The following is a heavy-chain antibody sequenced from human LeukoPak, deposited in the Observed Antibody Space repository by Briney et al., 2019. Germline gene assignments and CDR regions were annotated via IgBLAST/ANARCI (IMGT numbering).Heavy chain of an antibody. Sequence: PGGSLRLSCAASGFIVSNIYMSWVRQAPGKGLEWVSVIYSGGSTYYAESVKGRFTIPRDNSKNTLYLQMNSLRVEDTAVYYCTRDSDGDYSPFDYWGQGTLVTVSS. CDR1: GFIVSNIY. V-gene: IGHV3-53*01. CDR3: TRDSDGDYSPFDY. D-gene: IGHD4-17*01. J-gene: IGHJ4*02. CDR2: IYSGGST.